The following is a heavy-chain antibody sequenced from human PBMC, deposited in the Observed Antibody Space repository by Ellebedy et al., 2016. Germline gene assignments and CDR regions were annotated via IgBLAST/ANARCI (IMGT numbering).Heavy chain of an antibody. CDR2: IDPRDSYI. Sequence: GGSLRLXXAASGFTFSNAWISWVRQVSGQGLEWIGRIDPRDSYIHYNPSFRGHVTISADKSITTAYLQWSSLKASDTAMYYCARRGGSSSSPSIDWGQGTLVTVSS. CDR3: ARRGGSSSSPSID. V-gene: IGHV5-10-1*01. CDR1: GFTFSNAW. J-gene: IGHJ4*02. D-gene: IGHD2-15*01.